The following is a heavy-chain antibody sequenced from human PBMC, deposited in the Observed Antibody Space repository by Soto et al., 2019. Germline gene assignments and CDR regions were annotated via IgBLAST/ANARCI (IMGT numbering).Heavy chain of an antibody. V-gene: IGHV3-23*01. CDR1: GFTFSSYA. CDR3: AKERLERRNAYDAFDI. CDR2: ISGSGGST. Sequence: EVQLLESGGGLVQPGGSLRLSCAASGFTFSSYAMSWVRQAPGKGLEWVSAISGSGGSTYYADSVKGRFTISRDNSKNTLYLQMNSLRAEDTAVYYCAKERLERRNAYDAFDIWGQGTMVTVSS. D-gene: IGHD1-1*01. J-gene: IGHJ3*02.